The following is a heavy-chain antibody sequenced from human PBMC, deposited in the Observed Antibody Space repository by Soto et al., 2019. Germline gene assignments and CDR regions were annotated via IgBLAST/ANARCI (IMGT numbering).Heavy chain of an antibody. Sequence: QVQLVQSGAEVKRPGSSVKVSCKSTGGPLSSRGFSWVRQAPGQGLEWMGGLITMLGTADYAQSFQGRLTTTADELTTTAYMEMTSLRSEDTAVYFCATGMKSRVMRTFYLWGQGTMVIVSS. CDR2: LITMLGTA. CDR3: ATGMKSRVMRTFYL. D-gene: IGHD2-8*01. J-gene: IGHJ3*01. V-gene: IGHV1-69*01. CDR1: GGPLSSRG.